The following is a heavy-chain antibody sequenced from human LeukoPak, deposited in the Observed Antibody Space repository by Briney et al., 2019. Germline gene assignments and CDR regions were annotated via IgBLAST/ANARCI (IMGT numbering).Heavy chain of an antibody. J-gene: IGHJ4*02. D-gene: IGHD3-3*01. V-gene: IGHV4-4*02. CDR2: IYHSGST. CDR3: ASAPTYYDFWSGYLYYFDY. CDR1: GGSISSSNW. Sequence: SETLSLTCAVSGGSISSSNWWSWVRQPPGKGLEWIGEIYHSGSTNYNPSLKSRVTISVDKSKNQFSLKLSSVTAADTAVYYCASAPTYYDFWSGYLYYFDYWGRGTLVTVSS.